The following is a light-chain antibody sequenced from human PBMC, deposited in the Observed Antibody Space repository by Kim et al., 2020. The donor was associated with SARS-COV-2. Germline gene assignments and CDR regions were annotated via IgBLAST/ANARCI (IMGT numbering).Light chain of an antibody. CDR3: CSYAGSSTLV. J-gene: IGLJ3*02. Sequence: GHSNTSACTGTSRGVGSYNLVSWYQQHPGKAPKLMIYEGSKRPSGVSNRFSGSKSGNTASLTISGLQAEDEADYYCCSYAGSSTLVFGGGTQLTVL. V-gene: IGLV2-23*01. CDR2: EGS. CDR1: SRGVGSYNL.